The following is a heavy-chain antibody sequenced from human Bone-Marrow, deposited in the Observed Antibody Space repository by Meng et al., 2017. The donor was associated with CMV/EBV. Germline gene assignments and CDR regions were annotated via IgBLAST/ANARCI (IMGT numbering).Heavy chain of an antibody. J-gene: IGHJ5*02. CDR2: IKQDGSEK. V-gene: IGHV3-7*01. CDR1: GFTFSSYC. CDR3: ARVVVVAATQGRTGWFDP. Sequence: GESLKISCAASGFTFSSYCMTWVRQAPGKGLEWVANIKQDGSEKYYVDSVKGRFTISRDNAKNSLYLQMKSLRAEDTAVYYCARVVVVAATQGRTGWFDPWGQGTLVTVSS. D-gene: IGHD2-15*01.